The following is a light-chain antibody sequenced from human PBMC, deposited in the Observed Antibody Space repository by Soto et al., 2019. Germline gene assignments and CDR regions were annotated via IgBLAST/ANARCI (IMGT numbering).Light chain of an antibody. CDR1: QGISNY. CDR3: QKYNSAPRT. Sequence: DIQMTQSPSSLSASVGDRVTITCRASQGISNYLAWYQQKPGKVPTLLIYAASTLHSGVPSRFSGSGSGTDFTLTISSLQHEDVATYYCQKYNSAPRTFGQGTKVEIK. J-gene: IGKJ1*01. V-gene: IGKV1-27*01. CDR2: AAS.